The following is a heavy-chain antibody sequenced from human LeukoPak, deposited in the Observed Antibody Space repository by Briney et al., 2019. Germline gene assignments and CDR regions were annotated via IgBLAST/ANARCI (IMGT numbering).Heavy chain of an antibody. CDR1: GGSISSYY. V-gene: IGHV4-59*01. D-gene: IGHD3-9*01. CDR3: ARSLRYFAD. Sequence: PSETLSLTCTVSGGSISSYYWSWIRQPPGKGLEWIGYIFYSGSTNCNPSLKSRLTMSVDTSKNQFSLKLGSVTAADTAVYYCARSLRYFADWGQGTLVTVSS. J-gene: IGHJ4*02. CDR2: IFYSGST.